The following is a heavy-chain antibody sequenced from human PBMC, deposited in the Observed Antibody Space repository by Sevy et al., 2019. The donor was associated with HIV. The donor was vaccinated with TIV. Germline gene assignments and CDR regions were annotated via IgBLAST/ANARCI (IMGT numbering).Heavy chain of an antibody. D-gene: IGHD3-22*01. J-gene: IGHJ3*02. Sequence: GGSLRLSCAASGLTFTSYAMNWVRRAPGKGLEWVSNLSGSGGSTDYGDSVKGRFTISRDNSKNTLYLQMSSLRAEDTAVYYCAKDRYEGSGYYPEGAFDIWGQGTKVTVSS. CDR3: AKDRYEGSGYYPEGAFDI. CDR1: GLTFTSYA. V-gene: IGHV3-23*01. CDR2: LSGSGGST.